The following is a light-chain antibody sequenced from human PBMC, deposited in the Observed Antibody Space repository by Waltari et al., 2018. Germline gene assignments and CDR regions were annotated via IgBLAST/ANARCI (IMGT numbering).Light chain of an antibody. CDR2: DVS. V-gene: IGLV2-23*02. CDR3: CSYAGSSTLV. Sequence: SALTQPASVSGSPGQSLTISCTGTSSDVGGYNYVSWYQQHPGKAPKLMIYDVSKRPSGVSNRFSGSKSGNTASLTISGLQAEDEADYYCCSYAGSSTLVFGTGTKVTVL. CDR1: SSDVGGYNY. J-gene: IGLJ1*01.